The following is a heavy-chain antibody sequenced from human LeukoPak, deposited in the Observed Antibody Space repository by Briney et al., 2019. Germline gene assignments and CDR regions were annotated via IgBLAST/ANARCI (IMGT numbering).Heavy chain of an antibody. V-gene: IGHV1-2*02. D-gene: IGHD2-15*01. J-gene: IGHJ4*02. CDR3: ARDGRYCSGGSCYNDY. CDR1: GYTFTGYY. CDR2: INPNSGGT. Sequence: ASVKVSCKASGYTFTGYYMHWVRQAPGQGLEWMGWINPNSGGTNYAQKFQGRVTMNRDTSISTAYMELSRLRSDDTAVYYCARDGRYCSGGSCYNDYWGQGTLVTVSS.